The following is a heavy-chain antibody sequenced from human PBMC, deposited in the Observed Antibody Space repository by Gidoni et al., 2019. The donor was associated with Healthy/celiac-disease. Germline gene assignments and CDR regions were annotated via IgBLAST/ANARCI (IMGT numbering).Heavy chain of an antibody. CDR2: ISYDGSNK. J-gene: IGHJ6*02. Sequence: QVQLVESGGGVVQPGRSLRLSCAASGFTFSSNGMHWVRQAPGKGLEWVAVISYDGSNKYYADSVKGRFTISRDNSKNTLYLQMNSLRAEDTAVYYCAKGDDSSSGGMDVWGQGTTVTVSS. V-gene: IGHV3-30*18. D-gene: IGHD6-6*01. CDR1: GFTFSSNG. CDR3: AKGDDSSSGGMDV.